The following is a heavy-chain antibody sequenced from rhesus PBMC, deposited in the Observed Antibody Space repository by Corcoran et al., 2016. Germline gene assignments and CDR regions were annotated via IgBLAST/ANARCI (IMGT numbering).Heavy chain of an antibody. CDR3: AKVGGTLYSSGWYYFDY. V-gene: IGHV5-2*01. J-gene: IGHJ4*01. D-gene: IGHD6-31*01. CDR2: IDPSDSDT. CDR1: GYSFTSYW. Sequence: EVQLVQSGAEVKRPGESLKISCKTSGYSFTSYWISWVRQMPGKGLEGMGAIDPSDSDTRYSPSFQGQVTISADKSISTAYLQWSSLKASDSATYYCAKVGGTLYSSGWYYFDYWGQGVLVTVSS.